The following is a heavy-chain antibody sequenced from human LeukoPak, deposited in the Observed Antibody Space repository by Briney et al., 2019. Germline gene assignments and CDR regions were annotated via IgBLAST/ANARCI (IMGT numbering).Heavy chain of an antibody. J-gene: IGHJ5*02. CDR2: INPSSGDT. D-gene: IGHD3-10*01. V-gene: IGHV1-2*02. Sequence: ASVKVSCKASGYTFTAYYLHWVRQAPGQGLEWMGWINPSSGDTKYVQKFQGRVTMTRDTSISTAYRELDRLKSDDTAVYYCARATSQDLTMIRGLNWFDPWGQGTLVTVSS. CDR1: GYTFTAYY. CDR3: ARATSQDLTMIRGLNWFDP.